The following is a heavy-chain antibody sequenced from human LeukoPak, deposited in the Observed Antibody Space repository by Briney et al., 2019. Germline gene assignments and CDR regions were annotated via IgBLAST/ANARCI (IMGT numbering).Heavy chain of an antibody. CDR2: IKQDGSEK. V-gene: IGHV3-7*01. Sequence: GGSLRLSCEASEFTFSTFWMSWVRQAPGKGLEWVANIKQDGSEKYYVDSVKGRFTISRDNAKNSLYLQMNSLRAEDTAVYYCASSYFDSSSHAFDIWGQGTTVTVSS. J-gene: IGHJ3*02. D-gene: IGHD3-22*01. CDR3: ASSYFDSSSHAFDI. CDR1: EFTFSTFW.